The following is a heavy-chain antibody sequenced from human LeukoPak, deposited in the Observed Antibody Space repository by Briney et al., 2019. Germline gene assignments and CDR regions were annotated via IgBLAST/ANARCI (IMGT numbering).Heavy chain of an antibody. CDR2: IYYSGST. Sequence: SETLSLTCTVSGGSISRYYWTWIRQPPGKGLEWIGYIYYSGSTNYNPSLKSRLTISVDTSKNQVSLKLTSVTAADTAVNYCARDGGSGFDYWGLGTLVTVSS. CDR1: GGSISRYY. CDR3: ARDGGSGFDY. J-gene: IGHJ4*02. D-gene: IGHD3-10*01. V-gene: IGHV4-59*01.